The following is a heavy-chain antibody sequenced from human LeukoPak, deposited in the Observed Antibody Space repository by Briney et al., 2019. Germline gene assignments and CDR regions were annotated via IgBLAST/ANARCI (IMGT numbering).Heavy chain of an antibody. CDR2: IYYSGST. CDR3: ARGDWGSSSSAFDI. V-gene: IGHV4-59*13. CDR1: GGSISSYY. Sequence: PSETLSLTCSVSGGSISSYYWSWIRQPPGKGLEWIGYIYYSGSTNYNPSLKSRVTISVDTSKNQFSLKLSSVTAADTAVYYCARGDWGSSSSAFDIWGQGTMVTVSS. J-gene: IGHJ3*02. D-gene: IGHD6-6*01.